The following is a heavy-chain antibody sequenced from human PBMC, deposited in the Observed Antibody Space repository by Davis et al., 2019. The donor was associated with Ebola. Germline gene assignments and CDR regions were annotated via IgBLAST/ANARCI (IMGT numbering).Heavy chain of an antibody. CDR3: AKGGSGWPSDYSYGMGV. Sequence: GESLKISCSASGFIFSTYVMSWVRQAPGKGLEWVSTYGTSADTYYADSVKGRFTISRDNSKNTLYLQMTSLRVDDTAVYYCAKGGSGWPSDYSYGMGVWGKGTTVTVSS. CDR1: GFIFSTYV. J-gene: IGHJ6*04. D-gene: IGHD6-19*01. CDR2: GTSADT. V-gene: IGHV3-23*01.